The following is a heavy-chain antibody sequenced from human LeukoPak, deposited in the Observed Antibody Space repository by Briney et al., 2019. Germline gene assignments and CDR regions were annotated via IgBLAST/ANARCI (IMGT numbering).Heavy chain of an antibody. Sequence: GGSLRLSCAASGFTFSSYGMHWVRQAPGKGLEWVAVIWYDGSNKYYADSVKGRFTISRDNSKNTLYLQMNSLRAEDTAVYYCARDRGYGDLGLIGYWGQGTLVTVSS. CDR1: GFTFSSYG. J-gene: IGHJ4*02. V-gene: IGHV3-33*01. CDR2: IWYDGSNK. CDR3: ARDRGYGDLGLIGY. D-gene: IGHD4-17*01.